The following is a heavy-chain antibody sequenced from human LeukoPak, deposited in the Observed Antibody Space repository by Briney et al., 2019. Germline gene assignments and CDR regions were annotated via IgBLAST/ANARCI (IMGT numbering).Heavy chain of an antibody. Sequence: SETLSLTCTVSGASISSYYWSWIRQPSGKTLEWIGYIYYTGSTNYNPSLKSRVTISVDTSKNQLSLKLNSVTAADTAVYYCARVSNSAWYFDYWGQGTLVTVSS. CDR2: IYYTGST. D-gene: IGHD6-19*01. CDR3: ARVSNSAWYFDY. V-gene: IGHV4-59*01. J-gene: IGHJ4*02. CDR1: GASISSYY.